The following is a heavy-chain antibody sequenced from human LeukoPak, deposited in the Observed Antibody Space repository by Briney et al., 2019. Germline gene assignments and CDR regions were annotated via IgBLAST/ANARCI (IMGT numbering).Heavy chain of an antibody. CDR3: ARDRVGDSSGE. J-gene: IGHJ4*02. CDR2: ISGSGGST. Sequence: GGSLRLSCAASGFTFSSYAMSWVRQAPGKGLEWVSAISGSGGSTYSADSVKGRFTISRDNSKNTLYLQMNSLRAEDTAVYYCARDRVGDSSGEWGQGTLVTVSS. V-gene: IGHV3-23*01. CDR1: GFTFSSYA. D-gene: IGHD3-22*01.